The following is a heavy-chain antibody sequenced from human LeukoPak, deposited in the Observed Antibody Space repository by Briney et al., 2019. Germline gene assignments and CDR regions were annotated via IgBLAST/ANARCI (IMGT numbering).Heavy chain of an antibody. CDR2: IYPGDSDT. CDR1: GYSFTSYW. Sequence: GESLKISCKGSGYSFTSYWIGWVRQMPGKGLEWMGIIYPGDSDTRYSPSFQGQVTISADNTFSTAYPQWSSLNASDTAMYYCARLDIVVVPAAMPGGPPHADAFDIWGQGTMVTVSS. D-gene: IGHD2-2*03. CDR3: ARLDIVVVPAAMPGGPPHADAFDI. J-gene: IGHJ3*02. V-gene: IGHV5-51*01.